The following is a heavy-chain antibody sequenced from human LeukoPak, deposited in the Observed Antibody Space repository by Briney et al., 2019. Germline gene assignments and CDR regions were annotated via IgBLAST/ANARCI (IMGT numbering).Heavy chain of an antibody. V-gene: IGHV3-7*01. D-gene: IGHD1-26*01. J-gene: IGHJ4*02. CDR3: ARDKIVGPTTLDY. CDR2: IKQDGYEK. Sequence: PGGSLRLSCVASGFTFSDYWMSWVRQTPEKGLEWVANIKQDGYEKYFVDSVKGRFTISRDNAKTSLYLQMNSLRADDTAVYYCARDKIVGPTTLDYWGQGILVTVSS. CDR1: GFTFSDYW.